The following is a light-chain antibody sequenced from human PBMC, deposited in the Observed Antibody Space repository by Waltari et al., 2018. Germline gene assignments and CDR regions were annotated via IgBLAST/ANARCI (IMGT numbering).Light chain of an antibody. J-gene: IGKJ1*01. CDR2: AAS. V-gene: IGKV3-20*01. CDR1: QSVGTF. CDR3: QHYVRLPVT. Sequence: IELTQSPGTLSLSPGERVTLSCRASQSVGTFLNWYQQKPGQAPRLLIQAASARATGAPDRFSGSGSGTDFSLTISRLEPEDFAVYYCQHYVRLPVTFGQGTKVEI.